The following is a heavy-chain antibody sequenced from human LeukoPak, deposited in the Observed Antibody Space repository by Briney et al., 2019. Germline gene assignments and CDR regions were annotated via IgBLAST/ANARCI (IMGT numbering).Heavy chain of an antibody. J-gene: IGHJ4*02. D-gene: IGHD6-13*01. CDR2: ISAYNGNT. V-gene: IGHV1-18*01. CDR1: GYTFTSYG. CDR3: ARDKRGIAAAGTGFDY. Sequence: ASVKVSCKASGYTFTSYGISWVRQAPGQGLEWMGWISAYNGNTNYAQKLQGRVTMTTDTSTSTAHMELRSLRSDDTAVYYCARDKRGIAAAGTGFDYWGQGTLVTVSS.